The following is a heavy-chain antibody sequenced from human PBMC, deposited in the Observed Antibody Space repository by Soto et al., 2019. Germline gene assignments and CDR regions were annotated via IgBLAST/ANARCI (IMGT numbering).Heavy chain of an antibody. Sequence: PGESLKISCKGSGYSFTSYWISWVRQMPGKGLEWMGRIDPSDSYTNYSPSFQGHVTISADKSISTAYLQWSSLKASDTAMYYCARQGGIAAAGTPYYYYGMDVCGQGTTVTVSS. J-gene: IGHJ6*02. CDR1: GYSFTSYW. D-gene: IGHD6-13*01. CDR3: ARQGGIAAAGTPYYYYGMDV. V-gene: IGHV5-10-1*01. CDR2: IDPSDSYT.